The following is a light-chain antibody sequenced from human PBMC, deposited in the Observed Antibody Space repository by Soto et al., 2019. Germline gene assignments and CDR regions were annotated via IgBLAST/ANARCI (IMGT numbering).Light chain of an antibody. Sequence: EIVLTQSPATLSLSPGERATLSCRASQSVNKFLAWYQQKPGQAPRLLIYDASNRATGIPARFSGSGSGTDLTLTISSLEPEDFAVYYCQQRSTWPVTFGQGTKLEIK. CDR2: DAS. CDR1: QSVNKF. CDR3: QQRSTWPVT. J-gene: IGKJ2*01. V-gene: IGKV3-11*01.